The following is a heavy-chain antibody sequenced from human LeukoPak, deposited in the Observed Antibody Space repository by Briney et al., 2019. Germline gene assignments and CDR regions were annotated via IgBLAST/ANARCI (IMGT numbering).Heavy chain of an antibody. Sequence: ASVKASCKASGYTFTSYGISWVRQAPGQGLEWMGWISAYNGNTDYAQKLQGRVTMTTDTSTSTAYMELSSLRSEDTAVYYCARDGSGWSQGGYFDYWGQGTLVTVSS. V-gene: IGHV1-18*01. D-gene: IGHD6-19*01. CDR2: ISAYNGNT. CDR1: GYTFTSYG. J-gene: IGHJ4*02. CDR3: ARDGSGWSQGGYFDY.